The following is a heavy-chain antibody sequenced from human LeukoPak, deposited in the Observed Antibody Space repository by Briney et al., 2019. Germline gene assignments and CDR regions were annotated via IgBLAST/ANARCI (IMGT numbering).Heavy chain of an antibody. J-gene: IGHJ3*02. CDR3: ARGTYGGNSGDTFDI. CDR2: INTDTGNP. D-gene: IGHD4-23*01. CDR1: GYTFTSYG. Sequence: ASVKVSCKASGYTFTSYGISWVRQAPGQGLEWMGWINTDTGNPTYAQGFTGRFVFSLDTSVSTAYLQISSLKAEDTAVYYCARGTYGGNSGDTFDIWGQGTMVTVSS. V-gene: IGHV7-4-1*02.